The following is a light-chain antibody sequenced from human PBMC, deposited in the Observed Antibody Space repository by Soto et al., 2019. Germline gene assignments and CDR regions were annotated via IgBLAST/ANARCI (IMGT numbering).Light chain of an antibody. Sequence: DIQMTQSPSTLSASVGDRVTITCRASQSISSWLAWYQQKPGKAPKLLIYDASGLESGVPSRFSGSGSGTEFTLTISSLQPDDFATYYCQQYNSYSWTFGPGTRWISN. CDR2: DAS. CDR1: QSISSW. V-gene: IGKV1-5*01. CDR3: QQYNSYSWT. J-gene: IGKJ1*01.